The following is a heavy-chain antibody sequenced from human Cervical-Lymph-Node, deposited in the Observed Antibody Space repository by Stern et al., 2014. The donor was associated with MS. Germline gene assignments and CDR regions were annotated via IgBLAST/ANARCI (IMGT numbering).Heavy chain of an antibody. CDR2: IYSGDSDS. Sequence: VQLVQSGAEVKKPGESLRISCKGSGYIFSSYWIAWVRQMPGKGLEWMGMIYSGDSDSRYSPSFQGQVTFSVDKSITTAYLQWSDLKASDTAMYYCARRSPTFEASDLWGQGTMVTVSS. CDR1: GYIFSSYW. V-gene: IGHV5-51*01. D-gene: IGHD1-26*01. CDR3: ARRSPTFEASDL. J-gene: IGHJ3*01.